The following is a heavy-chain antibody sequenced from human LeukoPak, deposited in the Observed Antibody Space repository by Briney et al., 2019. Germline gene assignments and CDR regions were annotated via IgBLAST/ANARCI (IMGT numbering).Heavy chain of an antibody. J-gene: IGHJ4*02. Sequence: PEGSLRLSCAASGFTFSNYEMHWVRQAPGKGLEWLSYISSVGSNIYYAASVKGRFTISRDNAKNSLYLQMDSLRAEDTAVYYCARSGLPFFADYWGQGTLVSVSS. CDR3: ARSGLPFFADY. D-gene: IGHD3-3*01. CDR2: ISSVGSNI. CDR1: GFTFSNYE. V-gene: IGHV3-48*03.